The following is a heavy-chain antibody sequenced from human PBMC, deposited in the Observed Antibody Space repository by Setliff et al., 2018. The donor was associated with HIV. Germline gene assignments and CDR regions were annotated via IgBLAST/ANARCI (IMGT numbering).Heavy chain of an antibody. Sequence: PSETLSLTCNVSGSSFSSGIYYWTWIRQQPGKGLEWIGYISYSGSTYYNPSLKSRLTMSIDTSKSHFSLNLNSVTAADTAVYHCARGTTSITFDYWSQGTLVTVSS. CDR2: ISYSGST. CDR3: ARGTTSITFDY. V-gene: IGHV4-31*03. D-gene: IGHD1-1*01. J-gene: IGHJ4*02. CDR1: GSSFSSGIYY.